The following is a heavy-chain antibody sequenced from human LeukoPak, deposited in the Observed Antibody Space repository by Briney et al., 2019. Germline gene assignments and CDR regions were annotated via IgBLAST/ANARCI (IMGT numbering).Heavy chain of an antibody. CDR3: ARGGPYYYDSSFDY. J-gene: IGHJ4*02. CDR1: GGTFSSYA. Sequence: ASVKVSCKASGGTFSSYAISWVRQAPGQGLEWMGRIIPILGIANYARKFQGRVTITADKSTSTAYMELSSLRSEDTAVYYCARGGPYYYDSSFDYWGQGTLVTVSS. D-gene: IGHD3-22*01. V-gene: IGHV1-69*04. CDR2: IIPILGIA.